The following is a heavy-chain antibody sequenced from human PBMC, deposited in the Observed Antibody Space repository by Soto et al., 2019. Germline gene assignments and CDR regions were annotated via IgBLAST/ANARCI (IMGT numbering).Heavy chain of an antibody. CDR1: GFTFSSYA. V-gene: IGHV3-23*01. Sequence: GGSLRLSCAASGFTFSSYAMRRVRQAPGKGLEWVSAISGSGGSTYYADSVKGRFTISRDNSKNTLYLKMNSLRAEDTAVYYCAKDKDVTIFGGVPPWVFDPWGQGTLVTGSS. J-gene: IGHJ5*02. CDR3: AKDKDVTIFGGVPPWVFDP. CDR2: ISGSGGST. D-gene: IGHD3-3*01.